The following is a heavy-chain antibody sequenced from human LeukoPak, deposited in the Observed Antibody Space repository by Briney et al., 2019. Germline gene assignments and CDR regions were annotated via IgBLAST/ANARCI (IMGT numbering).Heavy chain of an antibody. J-gene: IGHJ4*02. CDR1: GFTFSSYW. V-gene: IGHV3-7*01. D-gene: IGHD3-9*01. CDR2: MKQDGSEK. CDR3: ARDSNDILTGYGFDY. Sequence: GGSLRLSCAASGFTFSSYWMSWVRQAPGKGLEWVANMKQDGSEKYYVDSVKGRFTISRDNAKNSLYLQMNSLRAEDTAVYYCARDSNDILTGYGFDYWGQGTLVTVSS.